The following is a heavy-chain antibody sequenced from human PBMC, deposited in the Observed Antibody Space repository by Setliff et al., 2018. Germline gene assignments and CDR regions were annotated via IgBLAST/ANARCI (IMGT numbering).Heavy chain of an antibody. CDR1: GYTFTDYY. V-gene: IGHV1-69-2*01. D-gene: IGHD3-22*01. Sequence: ASVKVSCKASGYTFTDYYMHWVQQAPGKGLEWMGRVDPEDGETIYAEKFQGRVTITADTSTDTAYMELSSLRSEDTAVYYCATDPFYYDSSGVDDYWGQGTLGTVSS. CDR3: ATDPFYYDSSGVDDY. J-gene: IGHJ4*02. CDR2: VDPEDGET.